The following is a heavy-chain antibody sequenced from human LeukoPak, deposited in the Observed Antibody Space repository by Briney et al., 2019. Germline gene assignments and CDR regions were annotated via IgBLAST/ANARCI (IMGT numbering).Heavy chain of an antibody. Sequence: ASVKVSCKASGYTFTSYDINWVRQATGQGLEWMGWMNPNSGNTGYAQKFQGRVTTTRNTSLSTAYMELSSLRSEDTAVYYCARGGYCSSTSCPDWFDPWGQGTLVTVSS. CDR3: ARGGYCSSTSCPDWFDP. D-gene: IGHD2-2*01. CDR2: MNPNSGNT. V-gene: IGHV1-8*01. CDR1: GYTFTSYD. J-gene: IGHJ5*02.